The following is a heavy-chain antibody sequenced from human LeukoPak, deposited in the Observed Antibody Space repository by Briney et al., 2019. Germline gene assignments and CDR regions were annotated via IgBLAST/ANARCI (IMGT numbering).Heavy chain of an antibody. Sequence: SETLSLTCAVYGGSFSGYYWSWIRQPPGKGLEWLGEINHSGSTNYNPSLKSRVTISVDTSKNQFSLKLSSVTAADTAVYYCATEHRDFWSGYTYYYYGMDVWGQGTTVTVSS. D-gene: IGHD3-3*01. V-gene: IGHV4-34*01. CDR1: GGSFSGYY. CDR2: INHSGST. J-gene: IGHJ6*02. CDR3: ATEHRDFWSGYTYYYYGMDV.